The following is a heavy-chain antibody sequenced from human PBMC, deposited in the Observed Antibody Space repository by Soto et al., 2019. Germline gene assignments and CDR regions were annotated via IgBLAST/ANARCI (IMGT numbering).Heavy chain of an antibody. CDR2: IYYSGST. Sequence: PSETLSLTCTVSGGSISSGDYYWSWIRQPPGKSLEWIGYIYYSGSTYYNPSLKSRVTISVDTSKNQFSLKLSSVTAADTAVYYCARGSEETTVGDYGNWFDPWGQGTLVTVSS. J-gene: IGHJ5*02. CDR1: GGSISSGDYY. V-gene: IGHV4-30-4*01. CDR3: ARGSEETTVGDYGNWFDP. D-gene: IGHD4-4*01.